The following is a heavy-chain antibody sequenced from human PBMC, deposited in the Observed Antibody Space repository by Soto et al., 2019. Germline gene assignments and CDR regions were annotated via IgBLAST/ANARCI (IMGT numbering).Heavy chain of an antibody. J-gene: IGHJ5*02. V-gene: IGHV1-18*01. D-gene: IGHD2-2*01. CDR2: VSTYNGDT. Sequence: ASVKVSCKASGYTFIKYGINWVRQAPGQGLEWMGWVSTYNGDTKYSPKLQGRVTMITDTSTGTANMELRSLVSDDTAMYYCTRGYCNSPSCSGRDWFDPWGQGTLVTVSS. CDR1: GYTFIKYG. CDR3: TRGYCNSPSCSGRDWFDP.